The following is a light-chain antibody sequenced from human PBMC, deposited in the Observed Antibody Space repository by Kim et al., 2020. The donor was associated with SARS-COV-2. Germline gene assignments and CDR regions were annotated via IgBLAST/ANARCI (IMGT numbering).Light chain of an antibody. J-gene: IGKJ4*01. V-gene: IGKV1-39*01. Sequence: DIQMTQSPSSLAASVGDRVTISCRASQSIGTHLNWYQQKPGKPPKLLIYAASTLQSGIPSRFSGSGSGTDFTLTISSLQPEDFATYYCQQSHTTPLLTFGGGTKLEI. CDR1: QSIGTH. CDR2: AAS. CDR3: QQSHTTPLLT.